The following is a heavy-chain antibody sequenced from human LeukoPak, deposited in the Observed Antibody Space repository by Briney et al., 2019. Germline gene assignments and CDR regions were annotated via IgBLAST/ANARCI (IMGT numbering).Heavy chain of an antibody. D-gene: IGHD2-15*01. CDR1: GFTFSSYS. J-gene: IGHJ5*02. CDR3: ARGADGVSSNSRGWFDP. Sequence: GGSLRLSCAASGFTFSSYSMNWVRQAPGKGLEWVSYISSSSSTIYYADSVKGRFTISRDNAKNSLYLQMNSLRAEDTAVYSCARGADGVSSNSRGWFDPWGQGTLVTVSS. V-gene: IGHV3-48*04. CDR2: ISSSSSTI.